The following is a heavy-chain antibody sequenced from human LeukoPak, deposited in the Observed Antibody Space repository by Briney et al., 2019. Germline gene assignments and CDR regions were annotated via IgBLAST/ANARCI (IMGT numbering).Heavy chain of an antibody. J-gene: IGHJ6*02. CDR1: GGSIGSGGYY. V-gene: IGHV4-31*03. CDR3: TRDIVAAYYYYGMDV. Sequence: SETLSLTCTVSGGSIGSGGYYWSWIRQHPGKGLEWIGYIYYSGSTYYNPSLKSRVTISVDTSKNQFSLKLSSVTAADTAVYYCTRDIVAAYYYYGMDVWGQGTTVTVSS. D-gene: IGHD5-12*01. CDR2: IYYSGST.